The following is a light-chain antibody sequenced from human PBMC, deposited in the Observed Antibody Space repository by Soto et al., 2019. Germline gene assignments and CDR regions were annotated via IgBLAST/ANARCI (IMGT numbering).Light chain of an antibody. V-gene: IGKV3-15*01. CDR3: QQYNNWPPGT. CDR2: GAS. Sequence: EIVVTQSPATLSVSPGERATLSCRASQSVSSNLAWYQQKPGQAPRLLIYGASARATGIPARFSGSGSGTEFTLTISSLQSADFAIYYCQQYNNWPPGTFGQGTKLEIK. J-gene: IGKJ2*01. CDR1: QSVSSN.